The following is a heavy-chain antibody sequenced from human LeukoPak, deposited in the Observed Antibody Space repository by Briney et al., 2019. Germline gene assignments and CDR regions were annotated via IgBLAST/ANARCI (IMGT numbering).Heavy chain of an antibody. Sequence: ASVKVACKASGYTFTSYYMHWVRQAPGQGLEWMGIINPSGGSTTYAQKFQDRVTMTRDTSTSTVYMELSRLRSEDTAVYYCARAYYHDSSDYYFPLDYWGQGTLVTVSS. CDR1: GYTFTSYY. V-gene: IGHV1-46*01. J-gene: IGHJ4*02. CDR2: INPSGGST. D-gene: IGHD3-22*01. CDR3: ARAYYHDSSDYYFPLDY.